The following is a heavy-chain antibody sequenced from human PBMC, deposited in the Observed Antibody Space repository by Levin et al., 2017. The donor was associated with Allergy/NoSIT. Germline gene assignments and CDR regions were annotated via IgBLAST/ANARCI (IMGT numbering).Heavy chain of an antibody. J-gene: IGHJ4*02. V-gene: IGHV1-18*01. CDR3: ALDLDDSSGY. D-gene: IGHD3-22*01. CDR1: GYTFTSYG. CDR2: ISAYNGNT. Sequence: GESLKISCKASGYTFTSYGISWVRQAPGQGLEWMGWISAYNGNTNYAQKLQGRVTMTTDTSTSTAYMELRSLRSDDTAVYYCALDLDDSSGYWGQGTLVTVSS.